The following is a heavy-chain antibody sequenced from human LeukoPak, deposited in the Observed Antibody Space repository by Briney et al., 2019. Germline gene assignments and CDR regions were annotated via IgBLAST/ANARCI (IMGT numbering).Heavy chain of an antibody. V-gene: IGHV3-9*01. D-gene: IGHD6-19*01. CDR1: GFIFNNYA. J-gene: IGHJ4*02. CDR3: AKDNRRHYTSGPNPDSLH. Sequence: GGSLRLFCAGSGFIFNNYAMHWVRRPPGKGLEWVSGISWNSGSIDYADSVKGRFTISRDNAKNSLYLQMNSLRVEDTAFYYCAKDNRRHYTSGPNPDSLHWGQGALVTVSS. CDR2: ISWNSGSI.